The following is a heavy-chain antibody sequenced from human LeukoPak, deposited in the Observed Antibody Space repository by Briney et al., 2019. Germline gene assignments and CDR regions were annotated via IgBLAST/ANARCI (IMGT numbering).Heavy chain of an antibody. CDR3: ARDHGYYDILTRNYDLYFFDY. CDR1: GYTFTGYY. D-gene: IGHD3-9*01. J-gene: IGHJ4*02. Sequence: ASVKVSCKASGYTFTGYYIHWVRQAPGQGLEWMGWINPNSGGTNYPQKFQDRVTMTRDTSLSTASMELSRLSSDDTAVYCCARDHGYYDILTRNYDLYFFDYGGQGTLVTVSS. V-gene: IGHV1-2*02. CDR2: INPNSGGT.